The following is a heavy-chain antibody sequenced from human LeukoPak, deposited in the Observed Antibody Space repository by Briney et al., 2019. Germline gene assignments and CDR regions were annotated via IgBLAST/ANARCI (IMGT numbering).Heavy chain of an antibody. Sequence: SQTLSLTCTVSGVSISSGGYYWSWIRQHPGKGLEWIGYIYYSGSTYYNPSLKSRVTISVDTSKNQFSLKLSSVTAADTAVYYCARRRRDGYNYNWGQGTLVTVSS. V-gene: IGHV4-31*03. CDR3: ARRRRDGYNYN. CDR2: IYYSGST. CDR1: GVSISSGGYY. J-gene: IGHJ4*02. D-gene: IGHD5-24*01.